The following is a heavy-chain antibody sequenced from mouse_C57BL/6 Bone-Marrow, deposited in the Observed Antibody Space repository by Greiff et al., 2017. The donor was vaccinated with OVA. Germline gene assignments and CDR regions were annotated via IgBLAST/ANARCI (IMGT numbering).Heavy chain of an antibody. J-gene: IGHJ4*01. CDR2: IDPSDSYT. D-gene: IGHD4-1*01. CDR1: GYTFTSYW. CDR3: VDWDWDDMED. Sequence: QVQLQQPGAELVKPGASVKLSCKASGYTFTSYWMQWVKQRPGQGLEWIGEIDPSDSYTNYNQKFKGKATLTVDTSSSTAYMQLRSLKSEDSAVYYCVDWDWDDMEDWSRGTSVTVSS. V-gene: IGHV1-50*01.